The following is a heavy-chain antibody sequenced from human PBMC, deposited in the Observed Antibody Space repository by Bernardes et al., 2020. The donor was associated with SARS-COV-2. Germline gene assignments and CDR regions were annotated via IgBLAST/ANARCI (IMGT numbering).Heavy chain of an antibody. V-gene: IGHV4-4*07. J-gene: IGHJ3*02. D-gene: IGHD2-2*02. CDR1: GGSISFYY. CDR3: ARDLCSTTSCYKTLSDRNPDAFDI. Sequence: SETLSLTCTVSGGSISFYYWSWIRQPAGKGLEWIGRIHSSGSTNYNPSLESRATMSVDTSKNQFSLRLTSVTAADTAVYYCARDLCSTTSCYKTLSDRNPDAFDIWGQGTMVTVSS. CDR2: IHSSGST.